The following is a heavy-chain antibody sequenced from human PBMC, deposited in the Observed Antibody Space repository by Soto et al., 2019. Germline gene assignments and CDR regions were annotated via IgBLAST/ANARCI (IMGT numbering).Heavy chain of an antibody. CDR3: ARDPYGMDV. CDR1: GFTFSSYV. CDR2: ISYDGSNK. V-gene: IGHV3-30-3*01. Sequence: QVHLVESGGGVVQPGRSLRLSCATSGFTFSSYVMHWVRQAPGKGLEWVAVISYDGSNKYYADSVKGRFTISRDNSKNTLYRQMNTLRAEDTAVYYCARDPYGMDVWGQGTTVTVSS. J-gene: IGHJ6*02.